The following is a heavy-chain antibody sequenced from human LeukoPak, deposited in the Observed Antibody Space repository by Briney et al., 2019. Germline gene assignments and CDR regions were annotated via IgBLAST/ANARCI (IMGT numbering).Heavy chain of an antibody. CDR3: ARTRIAVAGTIVFYFDY. Sequence: SGPTLVKPTQTLTLTCTFSGFSLSTSGVGVGWIRQPPGKALEWLALIYWDDDKRYSPSLKSRLTITKDTSKNQVVLTMTNMDPVDTATYYCARTRIAVAGTIVFYFDYWGQGTLVTVSS. CDR1: GFSLSTSGVG. D-gene: IGHD6-19*01. CDR2: IYWDDDK. V-gene: IGHV2-5*02. J-gene: IGHJ4*02.